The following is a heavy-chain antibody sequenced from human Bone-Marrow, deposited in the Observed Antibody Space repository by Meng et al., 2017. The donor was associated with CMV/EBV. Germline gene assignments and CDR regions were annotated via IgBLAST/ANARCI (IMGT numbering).Heavy chain of an antibody. Sequence: TFSNSGMHWVRQAPGKGLEWVALISFDGTNKYYADSVKGRFTISRDNSKNTLYLQMNSLRPEDTAVYYCATDRGTYYDFWSGYGFDYWGQGTLVTVSS. D-gene: IGHD3-3*01. CDR3: ATDRGTYYDFWSGYGFDY. CDR2: ISFDGTNK. V-gene: IGHV3-30*03. J-gene: IGHJ4*02. CDR1: TFSNSG.